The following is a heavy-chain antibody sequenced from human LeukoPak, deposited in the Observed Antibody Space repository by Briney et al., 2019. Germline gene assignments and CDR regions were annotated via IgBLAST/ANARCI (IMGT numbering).Heavy chain of an antibody. CDR1: GYTFTTYA. Sequence: ASVKVSCKASGYTFTTYAITWVRQAPGQGLEWMGWISTYNGNTKYAQNLQGRVTMTTDTSTTTAYMEVRSLISDDTAVYYCARNVRGYSYGGFDYWGQGTLVTVSS. V-gene: IGHV1-18*01. D-gene: IGHD5-18*01. J-gene: IGHJ4*02. CDR2: ISTYNGNT. CDR3: ARNVRGYSYGGFDY.